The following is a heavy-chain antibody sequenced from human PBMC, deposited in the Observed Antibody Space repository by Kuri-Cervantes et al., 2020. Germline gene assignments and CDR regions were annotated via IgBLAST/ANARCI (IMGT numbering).Heavy chain of an antibody. CDR3: AKYSGSYDYYYGMDV. Sequence: SLKISCAASGFTFDDYAMHWVRQAPGKGLEWVSGISWNSGSIGYADSVKGRFTISRDNAKNSLYLQMNSLRAEDTAVYYCAKYSGSYDYYYGMDVWGQGTTVTVSS. J-gene: IGHJ6*02. CDR2: ISWNSGSI. V-gene: IGHV3-9*01. CDR1: GFTFDDYA. D-gene: IGHD1-26*01.